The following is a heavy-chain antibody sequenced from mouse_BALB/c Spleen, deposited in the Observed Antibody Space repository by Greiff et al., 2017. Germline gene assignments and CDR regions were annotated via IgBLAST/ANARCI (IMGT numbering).Heavy chain of an antibody. J-gene: IGHJ2*01. D-gene: IGHD2-1*01. CDR1: GYTFTSYV. Sequence: VQLQQSGPELVKPGASVKMSCKASGYTFTSYVMHWVKQKPGQGLEWIGYINPYNDGTKYNEKFKGKATLTSDKSSSTAYMELSSLTSEDSAVYYCAREGLYYGNYLDYWGQGTTLTVSS. CDR2: INPYNDGT. CDR3: AREGLYYGNYLDY. V-gene: IGHV1-14*01.